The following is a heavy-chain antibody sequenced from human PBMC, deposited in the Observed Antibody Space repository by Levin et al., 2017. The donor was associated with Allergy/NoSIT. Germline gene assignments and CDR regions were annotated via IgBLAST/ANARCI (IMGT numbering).Heavy chain of an antibody. V-gene: IGHV3-23*01. D-gene: IGHD5-18*01. Sequence: GGSLRLSCAASGFAFSSYVMSWVRQAPGNGLEWVSIISGNGDNIYYVDSVKGRFTISRDNSQNTLYMQMNSLRAEDTAIYYCAKDSAGIPLDYWGQGTLVTVSS. J-gene: IGHJ4*02. CDR3: AKDSAGIPLDY. CDR1: GFAFSSYV. CDR2: ISGNGDNI.